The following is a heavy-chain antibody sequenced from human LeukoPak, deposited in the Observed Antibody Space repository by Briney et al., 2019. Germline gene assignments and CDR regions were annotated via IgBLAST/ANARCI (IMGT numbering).Heavy chain of an antibody. CDR2: INTDGSST. CDR3: ARADYGDCR. V-gene: IGHV3-74*01. D-gene: IGHD4-17*01. Sequence: PGGSLRLSCAASGFTFSTYWMQWVRQAPGKGLVWISRINTDGSSTSYADAVKGRFTISRDNAKNKPYLQMNRLRAEDTAVYYCARADYGDCRWGQGTLVTVSS. CDR1: GFTFSTYW. J-gene: IGHJ4*02.